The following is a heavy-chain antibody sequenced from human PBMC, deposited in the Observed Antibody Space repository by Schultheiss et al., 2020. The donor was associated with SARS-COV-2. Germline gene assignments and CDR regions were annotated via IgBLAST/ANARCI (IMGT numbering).Heavy chain of an antibody. V-gene: IGHV3-23*01. CDR3: AKVKRVLPSAPFDY. CDR1: GFTFRSYA. Sequence: GGSLRLSCAASGFTFRSYAMSWVRQAPGKGLEWVSAISGSGGSTYYADSVKGRFTISRDNSKNTLYLQMNSLRAEDTAVYYCAKVKRVLPSAPFDYWGQGTLVTVSS. D-gene: IGHD2-2*01. J-gene: IGHJ4*02. CDR2: ISGSGGST.